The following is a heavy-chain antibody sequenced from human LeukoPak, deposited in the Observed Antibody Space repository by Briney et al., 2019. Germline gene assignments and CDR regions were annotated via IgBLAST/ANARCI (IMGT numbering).Heavy chain of an antibody. CDR2: ISSNGGST. Sequence: PGGSLRLSCAASGFTVSSNYMSWVRQAPGKGLEYVSAISSNGGSTYYANSVKGRFTISRDNSKNTLYLQMGSLRAEDMAVYYCARGQAITPYYFDYWGQGTLVTVSS. D-gene: IGHD5-24*01. J-gene: IGHJ4*02. CDR1: GFTVSSNY. CDR3: ARGQAITPYYFDY. V-gene: IGHV3-64*01.